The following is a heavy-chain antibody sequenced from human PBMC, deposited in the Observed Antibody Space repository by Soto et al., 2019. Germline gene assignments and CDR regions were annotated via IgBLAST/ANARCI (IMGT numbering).Heavy chain of an antibody. D-gene: IGHD5-18*01. V-gene: IGHV1-2*06. CDR3: SREISYGGGSFSLGL. CDR2: INPNNGDT. CDR1: GYFFTSHY. Sequence: QVQLVQSGAEVEKPGASVKVSCKTSGYFFTSHYIHWVRLAPGRGLEWMGRINPNNGDTNSPQKFQGRDTMTSDTSISTAYMEMSGLRSDDTALYYCSREISYGGGSFSLGLWGQGTLVTVSS. J-gene: IGHJ4*02.